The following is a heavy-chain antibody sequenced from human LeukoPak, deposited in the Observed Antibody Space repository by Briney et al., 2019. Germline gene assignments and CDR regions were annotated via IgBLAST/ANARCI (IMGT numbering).Heavy chain of an antibody. CDR2: IYHSGGT. V-gene: IGHV4-4*02. D-gene: IGHD1-14*01. CDR1: GGSISSSHW. Sequence: KPSETLSLTCVVSGGSISSSHWWSGVRPPPGKGLEWIGEIYHSGGTNYNSSLKSRVTIPVDKSMNQFSLKLSSVTAADTAVYYCARNPGYWGQGILVTVSS. J-gene: IGHJ1*01. CDR3: ARNPGY.